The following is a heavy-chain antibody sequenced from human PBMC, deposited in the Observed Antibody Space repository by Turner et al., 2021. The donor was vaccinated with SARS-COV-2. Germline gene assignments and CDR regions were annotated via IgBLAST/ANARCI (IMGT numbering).Heavy chain of an antibody. CDR3: AKDTTIVVVVAATLDY. CDR2: ISYDGSNK. J-gene: IGHJ4*02. D-gene: IGHD2-15*01. Sequence: QVQLVESGGGVVQPGRSLRLSCAASGFTFSSYGMHWVRQAPGKGLGWVAVISYDGSNKYYADSVKGRFTISRDNSKNTLYLQMNSLRAEDTAVYYCAKDTTIVVVVAATLDYWGQGTLVTVSS. CDR1: GFTFSSYG. V-gene: IGHV3-30*18.